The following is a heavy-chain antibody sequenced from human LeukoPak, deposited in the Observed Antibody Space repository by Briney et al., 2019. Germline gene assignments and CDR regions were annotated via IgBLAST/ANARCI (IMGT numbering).Heavy chain of an antibody. CDR2: IYFGDSDT. Sequence: GESLKISCKGSGYSFSSYWIAWVRQMPGKGLESMGIIYFGDSDTRYSPSFQGQVTISADKSVSTAYLQWSSLKASDIAMYYCATYSSSWYYFDYWRQGTLVTVS. J-gene: IGHJ4*02. CDR3: ATYSSSWYYFDY. D-gene: IGHD6-13*01. V-gene: IGHV5-51*01. CDR1: GYSFSSYW.